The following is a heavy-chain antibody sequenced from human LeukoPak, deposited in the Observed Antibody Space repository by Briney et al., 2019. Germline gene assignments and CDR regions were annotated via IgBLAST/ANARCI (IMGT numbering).Heavy chain of an antibody. CDR1: GYTFTGYY. V-gene: IGHV1-2*06. CDR2: INPKSGGT. J-gene: IGHJ4*02. D-gene: IGHD3-16*02. Sequence: ASVKVSCKASGYTFTGYYMHWVRQAPGQGLEWMGRINPKSGGTNYAQKFQGRVTMTRDTSISTAYMELSRLRSDNTAVYYCARGLRLVELSLYLLDYWGQGTLVTVSS. CDR3: ARGLRLVELSLYLLDY.